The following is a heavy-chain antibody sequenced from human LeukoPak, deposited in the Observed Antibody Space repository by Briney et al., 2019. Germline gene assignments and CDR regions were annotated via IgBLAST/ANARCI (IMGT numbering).Heavy chain of an antibody. CDR1: GFTFSNYW. D-gene: IGHD1/OR15-1a*01. Sequence: QPGGSLRLSCAASGFTFSNYWMHWVRHAPGEGLVWVSRIYGDGTRIAYADSVKGRFTISRDNAKSTLYLQMNSLRVEDTAVYYCARNNRDYWGQGTLVTVSS. CDR2: IYGDGTRI. J-gene: IGHJ4*02. V-gene: IGHV3-74*01. CDR3: ARNNRDY.